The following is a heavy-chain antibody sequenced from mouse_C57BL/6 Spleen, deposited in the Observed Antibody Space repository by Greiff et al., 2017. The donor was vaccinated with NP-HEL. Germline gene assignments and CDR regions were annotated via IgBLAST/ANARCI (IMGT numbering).Heavy chain of an antibody. CDR3: ATQLGPWYFDV. Sequence: QVTLKESGPGLVQPSQSLSITCTVSGFSLTSYGVHWVRQSPGKGLEWLGVIWSGGSTDYNAAFISRLSISKDNSKSQVFFKMNSLQADDTAIYYCATQLGPWYFDVWGTGTTVTVSS. J-gene: IGHJ1*03. CDR1: GFSLTSYG. V-gene: IGHV2-2*01. D-gene: IGHD4-1*02. CDR2: IWSGGST.